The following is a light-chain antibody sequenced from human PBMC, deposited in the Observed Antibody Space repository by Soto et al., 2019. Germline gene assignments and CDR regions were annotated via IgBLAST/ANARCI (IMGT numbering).Light chain of an antibody. CDR3: LLPYGEAGRF. Sequence: QAVVTQEPSLTVSPGGTVTLTCGSSTGAVTSGHYPYWFQQKPGQAPRTLIYDTSNKHSWTPARFSGSLLGGKAALTLSGAQLEEEVKYYCLLPYGEAGRFFGGGTKATAL. J-gene: IGLJ1*01. CDR2: DTS. V-gene: IGLV7-46*01. CDR1: TGAVTSGHY.